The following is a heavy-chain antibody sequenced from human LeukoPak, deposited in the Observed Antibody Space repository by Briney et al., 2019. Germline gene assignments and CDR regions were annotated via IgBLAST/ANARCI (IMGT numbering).Heavy chain of an antibody. CDR1: GGSISSGGYY. D-gene: IGHD3-22*01. CDR2: IYHSGST. Sequence: PSQTLSLTCTVSGGSISSGGYYWSWIRQPPGKGLEWIGYIYHSGSTYYNPSLKSRVTISVDTSKDQFSLKMSSVTAADTAVYYCARDGVDYDSSGYWYFDLWGRGTLVTVSS. J-gene: IGHJ2*01. V-gene: IGHV4-30-2*05. CDR3: ARDGVDYDSSGYWYFDL.